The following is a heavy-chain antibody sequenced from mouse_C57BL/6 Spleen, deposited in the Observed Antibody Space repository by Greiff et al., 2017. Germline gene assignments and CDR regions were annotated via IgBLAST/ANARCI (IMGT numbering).Heavy chain of an antibody. D-gene: IGHD1-1*01. V-gene: IGHV2-9-1*01. CDR2: IWTGGGT. J-gene: IGHJ4*01. CDR1: GFSLTSYA. Sequence: VKLMESGPGLVAPSQSLSITCTVSGFSLTSYAISWVRQPPGKGLEWLGVIWTGGGTNYNSALKSRLSISKDNSKSQVFLKMNSLQTDDTARYYCARNSYYGSSPYAMDYWGQGTSDTVSS. CDR3: ARNSYYGSSPYAMDY.